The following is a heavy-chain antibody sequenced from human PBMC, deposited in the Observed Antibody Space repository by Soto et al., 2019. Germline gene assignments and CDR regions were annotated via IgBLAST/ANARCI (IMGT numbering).Heavy chain of an antibody. CDR2: VSPAGST. CDR1: GFTFSNYG. V-gene: IGHV3-23*01. CDR3: VRSWAY. D-gene: IGHD6-13*01. J-gene: IGHJ4*02. Sequence: EVQLLESGGGLVQPGGSLRLSCAASGFTFSNYGMNWIRLAPGEGLEWVSTVSPAGSTFYADSVRGRFTISRDNSKSTVVLQMNGLRVDDTAIYYCVRSWAYWGRGTVVTVYS.